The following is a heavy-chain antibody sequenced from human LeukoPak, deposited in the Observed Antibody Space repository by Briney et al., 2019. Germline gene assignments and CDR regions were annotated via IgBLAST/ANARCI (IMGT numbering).Heavy chain of an antibody. V-gene: IGHV1-18*01. CDR1: GYTFTSYG. CDR3: ARASFPYSSSGDDY. J-gene: IGHJ4*02. D-gene: IGHD6-6*01. Sequence: ASVKVSCKASGYTFTSYGISWVRQAPGQGLEWMGWISAYNGNTNYAQKLQGRVTMTTDTSTSTAYMELRSLRSDDTAVYYCARASFPYSSSGDDYWGQGTLVTVSP. CDR2: ISAYNGNT.